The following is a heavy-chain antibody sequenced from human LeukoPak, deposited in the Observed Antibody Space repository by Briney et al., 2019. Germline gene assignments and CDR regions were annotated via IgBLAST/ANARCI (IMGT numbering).Heavy chain of an antibody. D-gene: IGHD3-3*01. Sequence: GGSLRLSCAASGSTFSNYWMSWVRQAPGKGLEWVASIKQDGSEKYYVDSVKGRFTISRDSAQNSLYLQMKSLRDEDTAVYYCAREAFRTGYDFWSDSYYMDVWGKGTTVSVSS. CDR2: IKQDGSEK. CDR1: GSTFSNYW. J-gene: IGHJ6*03. V-gene: IGHV3-7*01. CDR3: AREAFRTGYDFWSDSYYMDV.